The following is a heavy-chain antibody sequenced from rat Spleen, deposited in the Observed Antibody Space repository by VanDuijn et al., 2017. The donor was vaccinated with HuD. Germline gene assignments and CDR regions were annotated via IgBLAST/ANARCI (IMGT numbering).Heavy chain of an antibody. J-gene: IGHJ2*01. V-gene: IGHV5-25*01. CDR2: ISSGGGGT. CDR1: GFTFIDYY. CDR3: VRHGYTRYYFDY. D-gene: IGHD1-9*01. Sequence: EVQLMESDGGLVQPGRSLKLSCAASGFTFIDYYMAWVRQAPKKGLEWVAYISSGGGGTYYPDSVQGRFTISRDNTKSTLYLQMDSLKSEDTASYYCVRHGYTRYYFDYWGQGVMVTVSS.